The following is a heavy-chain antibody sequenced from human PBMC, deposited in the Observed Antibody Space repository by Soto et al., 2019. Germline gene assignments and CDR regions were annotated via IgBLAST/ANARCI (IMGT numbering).Heavy chain of an antibody. Sequence: PSATLSLTCTVSGGSISSGGYYWSWIRQHPGKGLEWIGYIYYSGSTYYNPSLKSRVTISVDTSKNQFSLKLSSVTAADTAVYYCARESRSGYCTNGVCYMIDPWGQGTLVTVSS. CDR3: ARESRSGYCTNGVCYMIDP. D-gene: IGHD2-8*01. CDR1: GGSISSGGYY. CDR2: IYYSGST. J-gene: IGHJ5*02. V-gene: IGHV4-31*03.